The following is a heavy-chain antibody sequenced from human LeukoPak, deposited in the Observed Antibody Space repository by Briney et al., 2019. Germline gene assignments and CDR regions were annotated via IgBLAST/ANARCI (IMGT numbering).Heavy chain of an antibody. CDR2: IYPGDSDT. J-gene: IGHJ4*02. Sequence: GESLKISCQGSGYRFTSYWSGWLGQIHGKGLDWMGIIYPGDSDTICSPSFQGQVTISADKSTSTANLQWSSLKASDTAMYYCARSGGNYYSIWGQGTLVTVSS. CDR3: ARSGGNYYSI. V-gene: IGHV5-51*01. D-gene: IGHD1-26*01. CDR1: GYRFTSYW.